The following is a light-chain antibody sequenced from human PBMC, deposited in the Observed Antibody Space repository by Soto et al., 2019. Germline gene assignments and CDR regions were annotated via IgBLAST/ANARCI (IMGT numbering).Light chain of an antibody. V-gene: IGKV3-15*01. J-gene: IGKJ4*01. Sequence: EIVMTQSPATLSLSPGERATLSCRASQSVSGNLAWYQQQTGQAPRLLIYGASTRATGIPARFSGSGSGTEFTLTISSLQSEDFAVYYCQQYNNWPPLTFGGGTKVEIK. CDR2: GAS. CDR1: QSVSGN. CDR3: QQYNNWPPLT.